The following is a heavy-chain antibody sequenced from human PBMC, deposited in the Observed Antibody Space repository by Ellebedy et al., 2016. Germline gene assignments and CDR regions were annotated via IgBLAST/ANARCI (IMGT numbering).Heavy chain of an antibody. Sequence: GESLKISCAASGFTFSDYYMSWIRQVPGKGLEWVSTISGGGLSTFYPDSVKGRFTISRDNSKNTLYLQMNSLRAEDTAVYYCHLSTEYSSSSEDHDYWGQGTLVTVSS. CDR3: HLSTEYSSSSEDHDY. D-gene: IGHD6-6*01. CDR2: ISGGGLST. J-gene: IGHJ4*02. CDR1: GFTFSDYY. V-gene: IGHV3-11*04.